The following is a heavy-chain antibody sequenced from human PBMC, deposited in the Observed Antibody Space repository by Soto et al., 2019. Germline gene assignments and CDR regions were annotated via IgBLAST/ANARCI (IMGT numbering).Heavy chain of an antibody. V-gene: IGHV3-13*01. Sequence: GGSLRLSCAASGFTFSSYAMHWVRQAPGKGLEWVSTFGSAGDIYYSDSVKGRFTISRDNARNSLYLQMNSLRAEDTAVYYCARRGPGTYFDYWGQGTLVTVSS. D-gene: IGHD6-13*01. J-gene: IGHJ4*02. CDR1: GFTFSSYA. CDR3: ARRGPGTYFDY. CDR2: FGSAGDI.